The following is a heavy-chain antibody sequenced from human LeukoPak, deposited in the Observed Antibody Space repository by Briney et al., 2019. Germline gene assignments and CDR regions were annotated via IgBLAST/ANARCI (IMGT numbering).Heavy chain of an antibody. V-gene: IGHV3-30-3*01. J-gene: IGHJ3*02. Sequence: GRSLRLSCAASGFTFSSYAMHWVRQAPGKGLEWVAVISYDGSNKYYADSVKGRFTISRDNSKNTLYLQMNSLRAEDTAVYYCARMAAPRGAFDIWGQGTMVTVSS. CDR1: GFTFSSYA. D-gene: IGHD6-13*01. CDR3: ARMAAPRGAFDI. CDR2: ISYDGSNK.